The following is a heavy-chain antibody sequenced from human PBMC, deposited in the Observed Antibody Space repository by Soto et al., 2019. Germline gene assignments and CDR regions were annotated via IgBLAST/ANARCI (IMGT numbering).Heavy chain of an antibody. J-gene: IGHJ4*02. Sequence: EVQLAESGGGMVQPGGSLRLSCVASGFTFSSYDMHWVRQAPGKGLEYVSSISSNGGTTYYGNSVKGRFTISRDNSKNTLYLQMGSTRAEDMAVYYCVRRVSGNYDYWGQGTLVTVSS. D-gene: IGHD1-7*01. CDR1: GFTFSSYD. V-gene: IGHV3-64*01. CDR2: ISSNGGTT. CDR3: VRRVSGNYDY.